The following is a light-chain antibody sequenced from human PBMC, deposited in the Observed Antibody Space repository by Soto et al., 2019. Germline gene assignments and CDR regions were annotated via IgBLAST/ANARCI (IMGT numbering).Light chain of an antibody. CDR2: ASS. J-gene: IGKJ3*01. CDR1: QSISSH. Sequence: DIQMTQSPSSLSASVGDRLTITCRASQSISSHLNWYQQKPGKAPKLLIYASSTLQSGVPSSFSGRGSGTDLTLTISRLQSEDFARYFCQQSFTSLPFTFGPGTRVEI. V-gene: IGKV1-39*01. CDR3: QQSFTSLPFT.